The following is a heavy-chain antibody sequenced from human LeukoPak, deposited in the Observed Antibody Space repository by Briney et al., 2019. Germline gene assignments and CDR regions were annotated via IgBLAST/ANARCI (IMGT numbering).Heavy chain of an antibody. V-gene: IGHV5-51*01. CDR1: GYSFTSYW. CDR2: IYPGDSDT. Sequence: GESLKISCKGSGYSFTSYWIGWVRQMPGKGLEWMGIIYPGDSDTRYSPSFQGQVTISADKSISTAYLQWSSLKASDTAMYYCARPKAGYSSSWNAFDIWGQGTMATVSS. CDR3: ARPKAGYSSSWNAFDI. J-gene: IGHJ3*02. D-gene: IGHD6-13*01.